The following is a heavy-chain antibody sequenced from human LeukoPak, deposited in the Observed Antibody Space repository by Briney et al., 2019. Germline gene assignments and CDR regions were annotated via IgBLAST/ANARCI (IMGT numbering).Heavy chain of an antibody. V-gene: IGHV4-4*02. D-gene: IGHD3-22*01. CDR2: IYHSGST. Sequence: SETLSLTCAVSGGSISSSNWWSWVRQPPGKGLEWIGEIYHSGSTNYNPSLKSRVTISVDKSKNQFSLKLSSVTAADTAVYYCARRDYYDSSGYYGSWGRGTLVTVSS. CDR3: ARRDYYDSSGYYGS. J-gene: IGHJ4*02. CDR1: GGSISSSNW.